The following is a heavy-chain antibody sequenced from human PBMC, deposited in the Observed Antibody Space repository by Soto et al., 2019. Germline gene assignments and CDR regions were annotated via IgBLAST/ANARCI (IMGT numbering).Heavy chain of an antibody. CDR3: ARGPPSVSFSLTPRY. CDR2: ISGQSAKT. Sequence: QVQLVQSGPELKKPGAAVKVSCKASGYGFHNFGIVWVRQAPGQGLEWMGWISGQSAKTNYAQKFQGKVTITTDTFTSTAYMELNTLTYDDTAMYYCARGPPSVSFSLTPRYWGQGTLVTVSS. V-gene: IGHV1-18*04. D-gene: IGHD3-10*01. J-gene: IGHJ4*02. CDR1: GYGFHNFG.